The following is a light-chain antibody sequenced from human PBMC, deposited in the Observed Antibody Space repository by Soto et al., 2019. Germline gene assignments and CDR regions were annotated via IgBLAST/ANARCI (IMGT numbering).Light chain of an antibody. V-gene: IGKV3-11*01. Sequence: EIVLKQSPATLSLSPGERATISCRDSQSVSSYLAWYQQKPGQAHRLLIYYASYRSTVIPARFSGSGSGTDFTLTISSLEPEDFAVYYCQQHIDLLFTFGPGTKVDIK. CDR3: QQHIDLLFT. CDR1: QSVSSY. J-gene: IGKJ3*01. CDR2: YAS.